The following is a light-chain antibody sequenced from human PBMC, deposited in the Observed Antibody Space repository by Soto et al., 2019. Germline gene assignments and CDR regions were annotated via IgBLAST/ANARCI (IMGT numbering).Light chain of an antibody. V-gene: IGKV3-11*01. Sequence: EIVLTQSPATLSLSPGERATLSCRASQTFSSYLAWYQQKPGQAPRLLIYDASNRATGIPARFSGSGSGTDFTLPISSLEPEDFAVYYCQQRSIWPPECTFGQGTKLEIK. CDR2: DAS. CDR3: QQRSIWPPECT. J-gene: IGKJ2*02. CDR1: QTFSSY.